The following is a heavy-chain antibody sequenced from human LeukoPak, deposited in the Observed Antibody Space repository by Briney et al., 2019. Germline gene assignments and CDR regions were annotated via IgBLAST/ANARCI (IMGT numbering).Heavy chain of an antibody. CDR1: GFTPSTFD. CDR2: ISTSSRYI. Sequence: GGSLRLSCAASGFTPSTFDMNWVRQAPGKGLDWVSSISTSSRYIYYRDSVKGRFTISRDDAKNSLYLQMNSLTAEDTAVYYCARADCSGSTCYLRHSWFDPWGQGTLVTVSS. J-gene: IGHJ5*02. CDR3: ARADCSGSTCYLRHSWFDP. V-gene: IGHV3-21*06. D-gene: IGHD2-2*01.